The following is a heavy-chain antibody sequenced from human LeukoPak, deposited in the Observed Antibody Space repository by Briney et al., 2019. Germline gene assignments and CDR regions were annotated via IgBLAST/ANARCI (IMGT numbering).Heavy chain of an antibody. Sequence: ASVKVSCKASGYTFTSYSISWVRQAPGQGLEWMGWISAYNGNTNYAQKLQGRVTMTTDTSTSTAYMELRSLRSDDTAVYYCARALMITFGGVIVNGPYYFDYWGQGTLVTVSS. D-gene: IGHD3-16*02. CDR2: ISAYNGNT. V-gene: IGHV1-18*04. CDR3: ARALMITFGGVIVNGPYYFDY. J-gene: IGHJ4*02. CDR1: GYTFTSYS.